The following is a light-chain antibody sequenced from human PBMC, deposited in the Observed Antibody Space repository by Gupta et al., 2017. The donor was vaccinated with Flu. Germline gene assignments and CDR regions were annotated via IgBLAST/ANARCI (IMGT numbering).Light chain of an antibody. J-gene: IGKJ4*01. CDR3: QQYSLYPVT. Sequence: DIQMTQSPSTLSASVGDTITITCRASQSINTWLAWSQQKPGKAPKLLIYRASNLESGVPSRFSGSGSGTEFALTISSLQPDDFATYYCQQYSLYPVTFGGGTKVEIK. V-gene: IGKV1-5*03. CDR2: RAS. CDR1: QSINTW.